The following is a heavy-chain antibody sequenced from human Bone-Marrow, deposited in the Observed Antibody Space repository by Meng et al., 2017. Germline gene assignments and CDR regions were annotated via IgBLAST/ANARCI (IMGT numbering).Heavy chain of an antibody. V-gene: IGHV3-33*08. D-gene: IGHD5-24*01. CDR2: IWYDGSNK. CDR3: AREGERWLQYFDY. J-gene: IGHJ4*02. CDR1: GFVFSSYG. Sequence: GGTLRLSCVTSGFVFSSYGMHWVRQAPGKGLEWVAVIWYDGSNKYYADSVKGRFTISRDNSKNTLYLQMNSLRAEDTAVYYCAREGERWLQYFDYWGQGTLVTVSS.